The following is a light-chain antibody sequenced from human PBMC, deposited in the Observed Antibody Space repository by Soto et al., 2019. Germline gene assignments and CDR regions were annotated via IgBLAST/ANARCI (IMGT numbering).Light chain of an antibody. CDR1: QSITTW. Sequence: IHMTQSPSTLSASVGDRVTITCRASQSITTWLAWYQQKPGKAPKLLIYKASSLESGVPSRFSGSGSGTEFTLTISSLQPDDLATYYCQEYDSYSTFGQGTKVDI. J-gene: IGKJ1*01. V-gene: IGKV1-5*03. CDR3: QEYDSYST. CDR2: KAS.